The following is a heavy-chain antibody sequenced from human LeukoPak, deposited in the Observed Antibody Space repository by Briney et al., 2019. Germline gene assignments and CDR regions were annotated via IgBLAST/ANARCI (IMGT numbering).Heavy chain of an antibody. CDR2: IYYSGST. CDR3: ARSKDWVIWSGYFTAFDI. J-gene: IGHJ3*02. D-gene: IGHD3-3*01. V-gene: IGHV4-39*07. Sequence: SETLSLTCTVSGGFISSSSYYWGWIRQPPGKGLEWIGSIYYSGSTYYNPSLKSRVTISVDTSKNQFSLKLSSVTAADTAVYYCARSKDWVIWSGYFTAFDIWGQGTMVTVSS. CDR1: GGFISSSSYY.